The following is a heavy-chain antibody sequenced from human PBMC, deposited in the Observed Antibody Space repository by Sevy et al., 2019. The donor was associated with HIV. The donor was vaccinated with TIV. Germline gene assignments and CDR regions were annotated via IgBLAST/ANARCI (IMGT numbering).Heavy chain of an antibody. V-gene: IGHV3-74*01. CDR1: GFTFSSYW. Sequence: GGSLRLSCAASGFTFSSYWMHWVRQAPGKGLGWVSRINTDGISTSYADSVKGRFTISRDNAKNTLYLKMNSLRAEDTAVYYCARSRLGSGGSGLGYWGQGTLVTVSS. D-gene: IGHD3-10*02. CDR3: ARSRLGSGGSGLGY. CDR2: INTDGIST. J-gene: IGHJ4*02.